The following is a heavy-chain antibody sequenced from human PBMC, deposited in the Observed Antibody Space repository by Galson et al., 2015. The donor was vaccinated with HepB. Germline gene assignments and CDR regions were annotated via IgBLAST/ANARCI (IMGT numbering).Heavy chain of an antibody. D-gene: IGHD5-18*01. Sequence: SLRLSCAASGFTFSSYGMHWVRQAPGKGLEWVAVIWYDGSNKYYADSVKGRFTISRDNSKNTLYLQMNSLRAEDTAVYYCARGDVDTAMVPFDYWGQGTLVTVSS. CDR1: GFTFSSYG. V-gene: IGHV3-33*08. CDR3: ARGDVDTAMVPFDY. J-gene: IGHJ4*02. CDR2: IWYDGSNK.